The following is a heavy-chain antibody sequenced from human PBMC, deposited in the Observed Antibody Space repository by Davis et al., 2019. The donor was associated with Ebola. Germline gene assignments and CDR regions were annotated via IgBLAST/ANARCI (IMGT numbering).Heavy chain of an antibody. V-gene: IGHV4-61*08. Sequence: SETLSLTCTVSGGSISSGGYYWSWIRQHPGKGLEWFGYIYYSGSTNYNPSLKSRVTISVDTSKNQFSLKLSSVTAADTAVYYCAIGAAPVDFWGQGALVTVSS. CDR1: GGSISSGGYY. D-gene: IGHD4-17*01. J-gene: IGHJ4*02. CDR2: IYYSGST. CDR3: AIGAAPVDF.